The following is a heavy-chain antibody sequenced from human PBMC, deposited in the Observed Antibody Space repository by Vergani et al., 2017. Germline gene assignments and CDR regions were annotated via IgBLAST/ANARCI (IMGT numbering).Heavy chain of an antibody. V-gene: IGHV3-23*01. Sequence: EVQLLESGGDLVQPGGSLRLSCAASGFTFIMHAMSWVRQAPGKGLEWVSTLSASDRRTHYADSVKGRFTISRDNSKNTLFLHMNSLRAEDTAVYYCARDRXDYYDSSGYYPFDYWGQGTLVTVSS. CDR3: ARDRXDYYDSSGYYPFDY. D-gene: IGHD3-22*01. CDR2: LSASDRRT. CDR1: GFTFIMHA. J-gene: IGHJ4*02.